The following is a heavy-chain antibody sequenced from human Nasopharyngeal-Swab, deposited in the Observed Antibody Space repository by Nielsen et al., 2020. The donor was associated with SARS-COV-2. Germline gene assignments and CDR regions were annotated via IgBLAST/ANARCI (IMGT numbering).Heavy chain of an antibody. V-gene: IGHV3-7*01. Sequence: GESLKISCAASGFSLSSFWMSWVRQAPGRGLEWVANINEDASEKYYVDSVKGRFTIFRDNAKNSLYLQMNSLRVEDTAVYYCARDPGSYYFDFWGQGTLVTVSS. CDR1: GFSLSSFW. CDR2: INEDASEK. CDR3: ARDPGSYYFDF. D-gene: IGHD3-10*01. J-gene: IGHJ4*02.